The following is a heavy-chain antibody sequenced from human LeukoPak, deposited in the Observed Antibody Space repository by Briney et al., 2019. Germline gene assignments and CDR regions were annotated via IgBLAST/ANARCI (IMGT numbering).Heavy chain of an antibody. CDR1: GYSFTNYW. Sequence: GESLKISCNGSGYSFTNYWNGWVRQMPGKGLEWMGIIHPACSDTRYSRSFQGQVTISADKSISTAYLQWSSLKASDTGMYYCTKYSTPQTHFDDWGQGTLVTVSS. CDR2: IHPACSDT. D-gene: IGHD2/OR15-2a*01. V-gene: IGHV5-51*01. J-gene: IGHJ4*02. CDR3: TKYSTPQTHFDD.